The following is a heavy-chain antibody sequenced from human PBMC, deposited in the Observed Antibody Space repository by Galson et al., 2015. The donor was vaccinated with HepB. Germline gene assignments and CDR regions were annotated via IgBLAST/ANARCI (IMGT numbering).Heavy chain of an antibody. CDR1: GFRFSSYA. V-gene: IGHV3-64D*06. CDR3: ARDWSYCSSTSCYPLNYYYYMDV. D-gene: IGHD2-2*01. Sequence: SLRLSCAASGFRFSSYAMHWVRQTPGKGLEYVSAISTNGGNTYYADSVKGRFTISRDNSKNTLYLQMTSLRTEDTAVYYCARDWSYCSSTSCYPLNYYYYMDVWGKGTTVTVSS. J-gene: IGHJ6*03. CDR2: ISTNGGNT.